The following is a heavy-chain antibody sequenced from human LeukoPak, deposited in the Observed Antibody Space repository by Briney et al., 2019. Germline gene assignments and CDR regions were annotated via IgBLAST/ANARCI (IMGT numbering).Heavy chain of an antibody. Sequence: PGGPLRLSCAASGFTFSRYALHWVRQAPGKGLEYVSYISTNGSSTYYANSVKGRFTISRDNSKNTLFLQLGSLRAEDMAVYYCAVGYSGYDWEGGFDYWGQGTLVTVSS. D-gene: IGHD5-12*01. CDR2: ISTNGSST. V-gene: IGHV3-64*01. J-gene: IGHJ4*02. CDR1: GFTFSRYA. CDR3: AVGYSGYDWEGGFDY.